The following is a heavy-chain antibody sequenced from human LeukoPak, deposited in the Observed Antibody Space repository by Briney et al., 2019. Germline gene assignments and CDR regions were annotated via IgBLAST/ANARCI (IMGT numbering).Heavy chain of an antibody. CDR3: ARGRWYSSSPYDY. CDR1: GGSISSGNYY. V-gene: IGHV4-39*07. Sequence: PSETLSLTCTVSGGSISSGNYYWSWIRQPPGKGLEWIGEINHSGSTNYNPSLKSRVTISVDTSKNQFSLKLSSVTAADTAVYYCARGRWYSSSPYDYWGQGTLVTVSS. D-gene: IGHD6-13*01. J-gene: IGHJ4*02. CDR2: INHSGST.